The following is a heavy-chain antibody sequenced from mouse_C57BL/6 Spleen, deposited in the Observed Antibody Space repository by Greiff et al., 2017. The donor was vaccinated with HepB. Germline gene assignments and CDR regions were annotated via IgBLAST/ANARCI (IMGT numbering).Heavy chain of an antibody. D-gene: IGHD1-1*01. Sequence: QVQLKQPGAELVMPGASVKLSCKASGYTFTSYWMHWVKQRPGQGLEWIGEIDPSDSYTNYNQKFKGKSTLTVDKSSSTAYMQLSSLTSEDSAVYYCARKGVVALYYAMDYWGQGTSVTVSS. J-gene: IGHJ4*01. CDR3: ARKGVVALYYAMDY. CDR1: GYTFTSYW. V-gene: IGHV1-69*01. CDR2: IDPSDSYT.